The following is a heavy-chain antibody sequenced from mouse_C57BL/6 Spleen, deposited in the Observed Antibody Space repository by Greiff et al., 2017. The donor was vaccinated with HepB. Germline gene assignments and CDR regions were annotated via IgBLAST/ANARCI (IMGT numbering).Heavy chain of an antibody. Sequence: VKLQQSGPELVKPGASVKISCKASGYAFSSSWMNWVKQRPGKGLEWIGRIYPGDGDTNYNGKFKGKATLTADKSSSTAYMQLSSLTSEDSAVYFCARYDYGSSYEAYWGQGTLVTVSA. V-gene: IGHV1-82*01. D-gene: IGHD1-1*01. J-gene: IGHJ3*01. CDR1: GYAFSSSW. CDR3: ARYDYGSSYEAY. CDR2: IYPGDGDT.